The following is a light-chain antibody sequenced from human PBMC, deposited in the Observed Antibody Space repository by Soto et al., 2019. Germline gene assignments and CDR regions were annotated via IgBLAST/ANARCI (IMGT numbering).Light chain of an antibody. J-gene: IGKJ4*01. V-gene: IGKV3-20*01. CDR1: QSVDRNY. CDR2: GAS. Sequence: EIVLTQSPGTLSLSPGDRATLSCRASQSVDRNYLAWYQQRPGQAPKLLIYGASSRATGIPDRFSGSGSGTDFTLIVCRLEPVDFVVDFCQPYGSSHDLAFGGGTKVEIK. CDR3: QPYGSSHDLA.